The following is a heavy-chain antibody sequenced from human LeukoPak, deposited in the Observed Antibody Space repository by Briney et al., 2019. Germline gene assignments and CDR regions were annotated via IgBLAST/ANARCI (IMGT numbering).Heavy chain of an antibody. V-gene: IGHV4-59*08. CDR3: ARLKWGQTGLDF. CDR2: IYYSGST. CDR1: GVSFTTYY. Sequence: SETLSLTCSVSGVSFTTYYWTWIRQSPGKGLEWIGYIYYSGSTNYNPSLKSRVSLSVDRSKMQFSLKLASVTAADTAVYFCARLKWGQTGLDFWGPGTTVTVSS. D-gene: IGHD7-27*01. J-gene: IGHJ6*02.